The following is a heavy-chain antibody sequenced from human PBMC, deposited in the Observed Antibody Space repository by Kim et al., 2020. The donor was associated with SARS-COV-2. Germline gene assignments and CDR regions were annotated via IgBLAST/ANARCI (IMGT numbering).Heavy chain of an antibody. Sequence: ASVKVSCKASGYTFTRYYMHWVRQAPGQGLEWMGRINPYSGNTSYAQEFQDRVALSRDTSTTTVYLEMSSLTSEDTALYYCARELADHSTATNWFDLWAQ. CDR2: INPYSGNT. CDR1: GYTFTRYY. V-gene: IGHV1-46*01. CDR3: ARELADHSTATNWFDL. D-gene: IGHD1-1*01. J-gene: IGHJ5*02.